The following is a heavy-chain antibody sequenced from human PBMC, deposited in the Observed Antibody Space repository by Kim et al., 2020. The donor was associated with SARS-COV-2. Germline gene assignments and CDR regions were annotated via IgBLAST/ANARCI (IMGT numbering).Heavy chain of an antibody. Sequence: GGSLRLSCAASGFTFSNAWMSWVRQAPGKGLEWVGRIKSKTDGGTTDYAAPVKGRFTISRDDSKNTLYLQMNSLKTEDTAVYYCTTDAVRRVWRNVYWGQGTLVTVSS. CDR2: IKSKTDGGTT. V-gene: IGHV3-15*01. J-gene: IGHJ4*02. D-gene: IGHD4-17*01. CDR3: TTDAVRRVWRNVY. CDR1: GFTFSNAW.